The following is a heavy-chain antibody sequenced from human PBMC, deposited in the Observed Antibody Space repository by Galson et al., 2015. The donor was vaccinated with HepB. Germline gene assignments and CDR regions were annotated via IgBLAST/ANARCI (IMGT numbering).Heavy chain of an antibody. CDR1: GYTLTELS. J-gene: IGHJ4*02. CDR3: ARGIHGDYYFDY. Sequence: SVKVSCKVSGYTLTELSMHWVRQAPGKGLEWMGGFDPEDGETIYAQKFQGRVTMTTDTSTSTAYMELRSLRSDDTAVYYCARGIHGDYYFDYWGQGTLVTVSS. V-gene: IGHV1-24*01. D-gene: IGHD4-17*01. CDR2: FDPEDGET.